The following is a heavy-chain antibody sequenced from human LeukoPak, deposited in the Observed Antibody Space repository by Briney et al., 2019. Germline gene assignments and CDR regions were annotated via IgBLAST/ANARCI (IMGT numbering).Heavy chain of an antibody. D-gene: IGHD2/OR15-2a*01. Sequence: SETLSLTCAVYGGSFSGYYWSWIRQPPGKGLEWIGEINHSGSTNYNPSLKSRVTISVDTSKNQFSLKLSSVTAADTAVYYCARLLSNFFDVWGQGTTVAVSS. J-gene: IGHJ3*01. V-gene: IGHV4-34*01. CDR3: ARLLSNFFDV. CDR2: INHSGST. CDR1: GGSFSGYY.